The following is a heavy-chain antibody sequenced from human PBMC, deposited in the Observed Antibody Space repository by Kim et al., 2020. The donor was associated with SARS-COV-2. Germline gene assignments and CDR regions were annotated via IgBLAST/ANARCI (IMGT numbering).Heavy chain of an antibody. J-gene: IGHJ4*02. Sequence: SETLSLTCAVYGGSFSGYYWSWIRQPPGKGLEWIGEINHSGSTNYNPSLKSRVTISVDTSKNQFSLKLSSVTAADTAVYYCARGMHGYYYDSSGYYYPYYFDYWGQGTLVTVSS. CDR1: GGSFSGYY. CDR3: ARGMHGYYYDSSGYYYPYYFDY. V-gene: IGHV4-34*01. CDR2: INHSGST. D-gene: IGHD3-22*01.